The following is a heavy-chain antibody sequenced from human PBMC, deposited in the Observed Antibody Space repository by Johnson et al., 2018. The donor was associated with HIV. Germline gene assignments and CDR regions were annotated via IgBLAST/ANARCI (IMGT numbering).Heavy chain of an antibody. CDR2: IRSDESNK. J-gene: IGHJ3*02. D-gene: IGHD4-23*01. Sequence: QVQLVESGGGVVQPGGSLRLSCAASGFTFSSYGMRWVRQAPGKGLEWVAFIRSDESNKYYADSVKGRFTISSDNPKNTLYLQMNSLRAEDTAVYYCAKDQTDYGGNSVKKDAFDIWGQGTMVTVSS. CDR1: GFTFSSYG. CDR3: AKDQTDYGGNSVKKDAFDI. V-gene: IGHV3-30*02.